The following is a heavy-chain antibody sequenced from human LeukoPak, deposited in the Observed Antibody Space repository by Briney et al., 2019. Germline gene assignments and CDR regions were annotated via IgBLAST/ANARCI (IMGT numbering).Heavy chain of an antibody. CDR2: ISAYNGNT. CDR1: GYTFTSYG. V-gene: IGHV1-18*01. D-gene: IGHD4-17*01. Sequence: ASVKVSCKASGYTFTSYGISWVRQAPGQGLEWMGWISAYNGNTNYAQKLQGRVTMTTDASTSTAYMELRSLRSDDTAVYYCARVPYGDYGVLFDYWSQGTLVTVSS. CDR3: ARVPYGDYGVLFDY. J-gene: IGHJ4*02.